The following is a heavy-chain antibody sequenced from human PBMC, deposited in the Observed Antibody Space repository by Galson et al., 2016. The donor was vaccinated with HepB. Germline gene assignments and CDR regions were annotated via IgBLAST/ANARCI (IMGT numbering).Heavy chain of an antibody. CDR2: VYQNGNT. CDR3: ARHSGAVDGIAFDS. J-gene: IGHJ4*02. D-gene: IGHD6-19*01. CDR1: GASISSTDW. Sequence: SETLSLTCAVSGASISSTDWWSWVRQPPGKGLEWIGEVYQNGNTNYKPSLKSRFTISVDTSKNQLSLKLSSVTAADTAVYYCARHSGAVDGIAFDSWGQGTRVTVSS. V-gene: IGHV4-4*02.